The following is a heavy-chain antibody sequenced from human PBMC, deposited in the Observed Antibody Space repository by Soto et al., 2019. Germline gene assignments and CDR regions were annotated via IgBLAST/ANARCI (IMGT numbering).Heavy chain of an antibody. D-gene: IGHD4-17*01. CDR2: ISYDASNL. CDR1: GFVFRNYA. Sequence: GGSLRLSCAASGFVFRNYAMHWVRQAPGKGLEWVAVISYDASNLYYVDSVKGRFTISRDNSKNTLYLRMNSLRAEDTAVYFCARNDYGTYYFDYWGQGTLVTVSS. J-gene: IGHJ4*02. V-gene: IGHV3-30*04. CDR3: ARNDYGTYYFDY.